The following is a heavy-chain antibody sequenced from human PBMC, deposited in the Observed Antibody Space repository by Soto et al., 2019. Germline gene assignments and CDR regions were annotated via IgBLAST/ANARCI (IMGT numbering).Heavy chain of an antibody. J-gene: IGHJ6*02. D-gene: IGHD3-3*01. CDR3: ARHPYYDFWSGYYRYYGMDV. Sequence: GESLKISCKGSGYNFTSYWIGWVRKMPGKGLEWMGIIYPGDSDTRYSPSFQGQVTISADKSISTAYLQWSRLKASDTAIYYCARHPYYDFWSGYYRYYGMDVWGQGTTVTV. CDR2: IYPGDSDT. CDR1: GYNFTSYW. V-gene: IGHV5-51*01.